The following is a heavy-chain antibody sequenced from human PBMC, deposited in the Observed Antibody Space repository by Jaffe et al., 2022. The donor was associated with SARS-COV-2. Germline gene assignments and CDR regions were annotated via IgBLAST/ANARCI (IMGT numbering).Heavy chain of an antibody. J-gene: IGHJ6*03. CDR2: MSYDESED. CDR3: VRDMKLRNYCNAGSCNYFQYYMDV. V-gene: IGHV3-30*04. D-gene: IGHD2-15*01. Sequence: QVQLVESGGGVVQPGRSLRLSCAASGFIFSKYAMHWVRQAPGKGLEWVAVMSYDESEDHCADSVKGRFTISRDNSKNTLFLQMNSLRVDDTAVYYCVRDMKLRNYCNAGSCNYFQYYMDVWGKGTTVVVSS. CDR1: GFIFSKYA.